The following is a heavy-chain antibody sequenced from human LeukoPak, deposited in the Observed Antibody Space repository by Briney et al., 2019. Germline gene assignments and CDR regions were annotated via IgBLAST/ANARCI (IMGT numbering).Heavy chain of an antibody. CDR2: IYASAST. CDR3: ARCLSGPTYYYYYMDV. CDR1: GGSISSYY. J-gene: IGHJ6*03. Sequence: ASETLSLTCSVCGGSISSYYWNWIRQPAGKGREWSGRIYASASTNYSPSLRSRVTMSVDESKNQLSLRLSPATAADTAIYYCARCLSGPTYYYYYMDVWGKGTTVTVSS. D-gene: IGHD3-9*01. V-gene: IGHV4-4*07.